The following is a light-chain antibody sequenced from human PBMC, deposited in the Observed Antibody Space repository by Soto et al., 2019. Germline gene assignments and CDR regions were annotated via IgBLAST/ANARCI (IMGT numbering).Light chain of an antibody. V-gene: IGKV3-11*01. CDR3: QQRNNWPRIT. CDR1: QSISTY. CDR2: DAS. J-gene: IGKJ5*01. Sequence: EIVLTQSPATLSLSPGERATLSCRASQSISTYLAWYQHKPGQAPRLLIYDASNRATGVPARFSGSGSGTDFTLTISSLEPEDFAVYYCQQRNNWPRITFGQGTKLEIK.